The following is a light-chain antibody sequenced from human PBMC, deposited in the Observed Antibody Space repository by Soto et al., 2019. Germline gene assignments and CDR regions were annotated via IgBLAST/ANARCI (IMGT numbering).Light chain of an antibody. CDR3: SSYTSRSLYV. Sequence: QSVLTQPSSVSGSPGQSITISCTGTSSDVGYSNYVSWYQQLPGKAPKLMIYDVSDRPSGVSNRFSGSKSGSTASLTISGLQAEDEADYYCSSYTSRSLYVFGTGTRSTS. CDR2: DVS. CDR1: SSDVGYSNY. J-gene: IGLJ1*01. V-gene: IGLV2-14*01.